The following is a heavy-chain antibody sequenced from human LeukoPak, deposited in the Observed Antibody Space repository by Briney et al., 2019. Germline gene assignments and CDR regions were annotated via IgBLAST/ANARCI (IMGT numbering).Heavy chain of an antibody. CDR2: INGSGDNR. J-gene: IGHJ4*02. CDR1: GFPFSSHA. CDR3: AKNPLVSGTIYFDS. D-gene: IGHD6-19*01. Sequence: PGGSLRLPCAASGFPFSSHAMSWVRPAPGKGLEWVSRINGSGDNRNHAASVKGRFTISRDNSKSTQYPEMNSLKAEGTAIYYCAKNPLVSGTIYFDSWGQGTLLTVSS. V-gene: IGHV3-23*01.